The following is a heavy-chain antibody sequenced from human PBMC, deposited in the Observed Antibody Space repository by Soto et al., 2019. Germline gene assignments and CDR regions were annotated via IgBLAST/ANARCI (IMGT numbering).Heavy chain of an antibody. D-gene: IGHD1-26*01. CDR2: IIPIFGTA. Sequence: AASVKVSCKASGGTFSSYAISWVRQAPGQGLEWMGGIIPIFGTANYAQKFQGRVTITADESTSTAYMELSSLRSEDTAVYYCARDLTVGATRDYYYGMDVWGQGTTVTVSS. CDR3: ARDLTVGATRDYYYGMDV. V-gene: IGHV1-69*13. J-gene: IGHJ6*02. CDR1: GGTFSSYA.